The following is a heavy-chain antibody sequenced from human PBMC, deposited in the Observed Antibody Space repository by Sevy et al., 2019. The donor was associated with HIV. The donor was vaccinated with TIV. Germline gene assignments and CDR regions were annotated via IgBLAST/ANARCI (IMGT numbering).Heavy chain of an antibody. CDR3: AKDTGYCSGGSCYYYYGMDV. D-gene: IGHD2-15*01. CDR1: GFTFDDYT. CDR2: ISWDGGST. J-gene: IGHJ6*02. V-gene: IGHV3-43*01. Sequence: LSLTCAASGFTFDDYTMHWVRQAPGKGLEWVSLISWDGGSTYYADSVKGRFTISRDNSKNSLYLQMNSLRTEDTALYYCAKDTGYCSGGSCYYYYGMDVWGQGTTVTVSS.